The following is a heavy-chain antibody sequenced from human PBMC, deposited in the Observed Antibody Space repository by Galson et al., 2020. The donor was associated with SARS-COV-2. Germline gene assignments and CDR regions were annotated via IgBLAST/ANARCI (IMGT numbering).Heavy chain of an antibody. J-gene: IGHJ4*02. CDR3: ARDNRYSSTWYRSGTVSFFDY. CDR1: GIYLSSAGYT. V-gene: IGHV4-31*03. CDR2: TFYTGRT. Sequence: SQTLSLTCCIPGIYLSSAGYTWNWLRQHPGTGLEWIGYTFYTGRTYYNPSLRSRITISSHTSKNQFSLKLTAVTAADTAVYYCARDNRYSSTWYRSGTVSFFDYWGQGARFTVSS. D-gene: IGHD6-13*01.